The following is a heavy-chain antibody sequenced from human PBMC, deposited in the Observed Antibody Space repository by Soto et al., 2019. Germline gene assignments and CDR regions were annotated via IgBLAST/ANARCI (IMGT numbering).Heavy chain of an antibody. CDR2: IKQDGSEK. Sequence: EVQLVESGGGLVQPGGSLRLSCAASGFTFSSYWMSWVRQAPGKGLEWVANIKQDGSEKYYVDSVKGRFTISRDNAKNSLYLQMNSLRAEDTAGYYCARSGSRIAAAANYWGQGTLVTVSS. D-gene: IGHD6-13*01. CDR3: ARSGSRIAAAANY. CDR1: GFTFSSYW. J-gene: IGHJ4*02. V-gene: IGHV3-7*03.